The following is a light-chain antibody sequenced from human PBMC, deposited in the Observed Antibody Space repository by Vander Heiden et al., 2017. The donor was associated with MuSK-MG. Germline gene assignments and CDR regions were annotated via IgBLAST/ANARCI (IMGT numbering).Light chain of an antibody. CDR2: AAS. CDR1: QSISSS. V-gene: IGKV1-39*01. CDR3: QQSYSTTIT. J-gene: IGKJ5*01. Sequence: DIQMTQSPSSLSASVGDRVTITCRASQSISSSLNWYQQKPGKAPNLLIYAASTVQTGVPSRFSGSGSGTDFTLTSSSLQPEDFATYYCQQSYSTTITFGQGTRLDIE.